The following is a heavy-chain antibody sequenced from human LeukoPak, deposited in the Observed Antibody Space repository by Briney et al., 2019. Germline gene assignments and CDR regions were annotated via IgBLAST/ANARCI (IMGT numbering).Heavy chain of an antibody. J-gene: IGHJ6*03. D-gene: IGHD3-22*01. Sequence: PGGSLRLSCAASGFTFSSYAMSWVRQAPGKGLEWVSAISGSGGSTYYADSVKGRFTISRDNSKNTLYLQMNSLRAEDTAVYYCARDYYDSSGYYEGYYYYMDVWGKGTTVTVSS. CDR1: GFTFSSYA. CDR2: ISGSGGST. CDR3: ARDYYDSSGYYEGYYYYMDV. V-gene: IGHV3-23*01.